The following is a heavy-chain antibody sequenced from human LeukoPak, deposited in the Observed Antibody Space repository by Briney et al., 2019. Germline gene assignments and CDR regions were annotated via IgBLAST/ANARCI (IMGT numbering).Heavy chain of an antibody. D-gene: IGHD3-3*01. CDR2: IIPLFGTA. CDR3: ARSLRFSYYYYYGMDV. CDR1: GGTFSRYG. Sequence: SVKVSCKASGGTFSRYGISWVRQAPGQGLQWMGGIIPLFGTANYAQNFQGRVTITADESTSTAFMELSSLRSEDTAVYYCARSLRFSYYYYYGMDVWGQGTTVTVSS. V-gene: IGHV1-69*13. J-gene: IGHJ6*02.